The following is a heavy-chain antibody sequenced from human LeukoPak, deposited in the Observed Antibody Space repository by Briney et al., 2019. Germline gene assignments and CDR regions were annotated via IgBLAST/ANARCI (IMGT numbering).Heavy chain of an antibody. J-gene: IGHJ3*02. Sequence: GASVKVSCKASGYTFTNYAMNWVRQAPGQGLEWMGWMNPNSGNTGYAQKFQGRVTITRNTSISTAYMELSSLRSEDTAVYYCARGHYDFWSGYYPDAFDIWGQGTMVTVSS. CDR2: MNPNSGNT. CDR3: ARGHYDFWSGYYPDAFDI. D-gene: IGHD3-3*01. CDR1: GYTFTNYA. V-gene: IGHV1-8*03.